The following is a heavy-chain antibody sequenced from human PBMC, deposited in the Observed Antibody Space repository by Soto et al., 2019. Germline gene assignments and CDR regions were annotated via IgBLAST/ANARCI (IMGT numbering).Heavy chain of an antibody. CDR2: ISSTGTTI. V-gene: IGHV3-11*01. D-gene: IGHD2-15*01. Sequence: QVQLVESGGGLVKPGGSLRLSCAASEFTFSDYYMSWIRQAPGKGLEWVSYISSTGTTIYYADSVKGRFTISRDNAKNSLYLQMNSLRVEDTAVYYCARANRVILYDLDYWGQGTLVTVSS. J-gene: IGHJ4*02. CDR3: ARANRVILYDLDY. CDR1: EFTFSDYY.